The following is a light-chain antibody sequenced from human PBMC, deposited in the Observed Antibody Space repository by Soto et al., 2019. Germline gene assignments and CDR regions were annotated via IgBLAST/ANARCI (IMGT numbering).Light chain of an antibody. Sequence: DIQMTRSPSSLSASVGDRVTITCRASQSISSYLNWYQQKPGKAPKLLIYEASSLESGVPSRFSGSGSGTDFTFTISSLQPEDIATYYCQQYDNLPITFGQGTRLEI. CDR3: QQYDNLPIT. CDR2: EAS. CDR1: QSISSY. V-gene: IGKV1-33*01. J-gene: IGKJ5*01.